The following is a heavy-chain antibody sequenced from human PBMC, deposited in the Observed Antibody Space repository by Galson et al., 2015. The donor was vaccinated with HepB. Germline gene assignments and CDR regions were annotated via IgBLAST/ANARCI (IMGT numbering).Heavy chain of an antibody. CDR1: GLTVSNNY. CDR3: ARDDYIDY. Sequence: SLRLSCAASGLTVSNNYMSWVRQAPGKGLEWVSVIYSGGQTFYTDSVKGRFTISRANSKNTLYLQMNNMRVKDTAMYYCARDDYIDYGNQGTLVTVSS. J-gene: IGHJ4*02. V-gene: IGHV3-53*01. CDR2: IYSGGQT.